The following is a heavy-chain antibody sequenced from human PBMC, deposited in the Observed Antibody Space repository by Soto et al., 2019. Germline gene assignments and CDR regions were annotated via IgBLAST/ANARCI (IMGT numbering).Heavy chain of an antibody. CDR3: ASGPHGDYFDY. CDR2: IYSGGST. J-gene: IGHJ4*02. V-gene: IGHV3-53*01. Sequence: PGGSLRLSCAASGFTVSSNHMSWVRQAPGKGLEWVSVIYSGGSTYYADSVKGRFTISRDNSKNTLYLQMNSLRAEDTAVYYCASGPHGDYFDYWGQGTLVTVSS. CDR1: GFTVSSNH. D-gene: IGHD4-17*01.